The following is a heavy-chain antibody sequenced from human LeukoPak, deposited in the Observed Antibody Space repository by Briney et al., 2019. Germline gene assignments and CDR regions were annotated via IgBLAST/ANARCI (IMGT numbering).Heavy chain of an antibody. J-gene: IGHJ4*02. CDR1: GFTFSSYR. CDR3: ARDKGTSYLSSFDY. CDR2: INSDGSST. Sequence: PGGSLRLSCAAPGFTFSSYRAHSVRQTPGKGLVWVSRINSDGSSTTYAGSVKGRFPISRDNSKNTLYLQMNSLRAADTAVYYCARDKGTSYLSSFDYWGKGTLVTVSS. V-gene: IGHV3-74*01.